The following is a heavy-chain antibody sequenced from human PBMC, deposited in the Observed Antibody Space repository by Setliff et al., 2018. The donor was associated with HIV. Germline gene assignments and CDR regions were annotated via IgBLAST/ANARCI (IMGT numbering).Heavy chain of an antibody. CDR3: ARVVGADNWFDP. CDR2: INPNSGGT. CDR1: GYTFTGYY. V-gene: IGHV1-2*02. Sequence: GASVKVSCKASGYTFTGYYMHWVRQAPGQGLEWMGWINPNSGGTNYAQKFQGRVTMTRDTSISTGYMELTRLRSDDTAVYYCARVVGADNWFDPWGQGTLVTVSS. D-gene: IGHD1-26*01. J-gene: IGHJ5*02.